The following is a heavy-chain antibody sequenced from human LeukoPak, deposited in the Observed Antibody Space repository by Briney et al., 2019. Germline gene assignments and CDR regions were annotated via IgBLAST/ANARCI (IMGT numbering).Heavy chain of an antibody. CDR1: GYTFTAYY. CDR2: IDPTTVAT. D-gene: IGHD6-19*01. Sequence: ASVKVSCKASGYTFTAYYIHWVRQAPGQGLEWMGWIDPTTVATNYAQKFQDRVMMTRDTSICTVYMELRRLRSDDTAVYYCARVTSGWKNFDYWGQGTLVTVSS. CDR3: ARVTSGWKNFDY. V-gene: IGHV1-2*02. J-gene: IGHJ4*02.